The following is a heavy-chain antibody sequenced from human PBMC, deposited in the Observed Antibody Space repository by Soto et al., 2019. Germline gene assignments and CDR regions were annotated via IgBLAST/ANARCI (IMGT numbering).Heavy chain of an antibody. J-gene: IGHJ3*02. CDR1: GGSFSGYY. Sequence: SETLSLTCAVYGGSFSGYYWSWIRQPPGKGLEWIGEINHSGSTNYNPSLKSRVTISVDTSKNQFSLKLSSVTAADTAVYYCARGLSCSGGSCYSRGAFDIWGQGTMVTVS. CDR3: ARGLSCSGGSCYSRGAFDI. D-gene: IGHD2-15*01. CDR2: INHSGST. V-gene: IGHV4-34*01.